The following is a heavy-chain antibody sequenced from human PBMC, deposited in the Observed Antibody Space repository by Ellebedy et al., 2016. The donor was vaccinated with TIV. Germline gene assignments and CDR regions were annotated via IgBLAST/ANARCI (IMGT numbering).Heavy chain of an antibody. CDR1: GFTFSGHA. V-gene: IGHV3-23*01. D-gene: IGHD3-22*01. J-gene: IGHJ4*02. CDR3: VKLDSSGFYYGRLDY. CDR2: IIAGGDST. Sequence: GGSLRLSCAASGFTFSGHAMSWVRQTPGKGLEWVSGIIAGGDSTHYVDSVKGRFTISRANSKKTLYLQMNSLRAEDTAVYYCVKLDSSGFYYGRLDYWGQGTLVTVSS.